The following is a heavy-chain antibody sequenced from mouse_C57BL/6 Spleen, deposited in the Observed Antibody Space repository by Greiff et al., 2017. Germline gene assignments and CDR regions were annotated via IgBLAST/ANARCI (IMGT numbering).Heavy chain of an antibody. J-gene: IGHJ3*01. V-gene: IGHV5-4*01. Sequence: DVMLVESGGGLVKPGGSLKLSCAASGFTFSSYAMSWVRQTPEKRLEWVATLSDGGSYTYYPDNVKGRFTISRDNAKNNLYLQMSHLKSEDTAMYYCAREYYGSSYWFAYWGQGTLVTVSA. D-gene: IGHD1-1*01. CDR2: LSDGGSYT. CDR1: GFTFSSYA. CDR3: AREYYGSSYWFAY.